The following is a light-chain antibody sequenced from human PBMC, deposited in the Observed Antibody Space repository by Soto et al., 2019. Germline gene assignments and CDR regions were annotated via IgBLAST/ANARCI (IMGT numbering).Light chain of an antibody. Sequence: QPVLTQSPSASASLGASVKLTCTLSSGHSNYAIAWHQQQPEKGPRYLMKLNSDGSHRKGDGIPDRFSGSSSGAERYLTISSLQSEDEADYYCQTWGTGIRVFGTGTKRTVL. V-gene: IGLV4-69*01. CDR2: LNSDGSH. CDR3: QTWGTGIRV. J-gene: IGLJ1*01. CDR1: SGHSNYA.